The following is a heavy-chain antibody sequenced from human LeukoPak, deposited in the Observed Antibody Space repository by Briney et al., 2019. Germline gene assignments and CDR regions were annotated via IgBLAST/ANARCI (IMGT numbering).Heavy chain of an antibody. CDR1: GGSVSSGSYY. CDR3: ARGTGYNYDY. D-gene: IGHD5-24*01. V-gene: IGHV4-30-2*01. CDR2: IYPAETT. J-gene: IGHJ4*02. Sequence: SETLSLTCTVSGGSVSSGSYYWSWIRRPPGKGLEWIGLIYPAETTYYNPSLKSRVTISVDRSKNQFSLRLTSVTAADTAVYYCARGTGYNYDYWGQGTLVTVSS.